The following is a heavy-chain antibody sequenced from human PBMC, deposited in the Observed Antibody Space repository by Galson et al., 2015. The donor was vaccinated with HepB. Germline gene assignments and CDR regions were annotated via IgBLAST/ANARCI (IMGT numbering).Heavy chain of an antibody. CDR2: FDPEDGET. CDR1: GYTLTELS. J-gene: IGHJ6*02. CDR3: ATDSRVGATNYYYYYGMDV. D-gene: IGHD1-26*01. Sequence: SVKVSCKVSGYTLTELSMHWVRQAPGKGLEWMGGFDPEDGETIYAQKFQGRVTMTEDTSTDTAYMELSSLRPEDTAVYYCATDSRVGATNYYYYYGMDVWGQGTTVTVSS. V-gene: IGHV1-24*01.